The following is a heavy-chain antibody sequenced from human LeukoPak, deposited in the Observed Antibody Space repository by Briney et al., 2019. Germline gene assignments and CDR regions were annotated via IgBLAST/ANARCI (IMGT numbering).Heavy chain of an antibody. CDR1: GYTFISYG. CDR2: INPNSGGT. Sequence: ASVKVSCKASGYTFISYGISWVRQAPGQGLEWMGWINPNSGGTNYAQKFQGRVTMTRDTSISTAYMELSRLRSDDTAVYYCARATGELLWFGESANFDYWGQGTLVTVSS. D-gene: IGHD3-10*01. J-gene: IGHJ4*02. V-gene: IGHV1-2*02. CDR3: ARATGELLWFGESANFDY.